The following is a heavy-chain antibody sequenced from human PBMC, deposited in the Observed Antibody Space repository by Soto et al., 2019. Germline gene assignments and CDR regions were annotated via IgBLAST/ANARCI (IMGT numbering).Heavy chain of an antibody. D-gene: IGHD3-22*01. CDR3: ARLYYYDSSGSSYYYGMDV. Sequence: ESLKISCKGSGYSFTSYWIGWVRQMPGKGLEWMGIIYPGDSDTRYSPSFQGQVTISADKSISTAYLQWSSLKASDTAMYYCARLYYYDSSGSSYYYGMDVWGQGTTVTVSS. CDR1: GYSFTSYW. J-gene: IGHJ6*02. V-gene: IGHV5-51*01. CDR2: IYPGDSDT.